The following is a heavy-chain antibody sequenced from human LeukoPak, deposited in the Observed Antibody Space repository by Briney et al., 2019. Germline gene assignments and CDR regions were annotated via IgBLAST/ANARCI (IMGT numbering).Heavy chain of an antibody. D-gene: IGHD1-14*01. Sequence: GGSLRLSCAASGFTFSGSAMHWVRQASGKGLEWVGRIRSKANSYATAYAASVKGRFTISRDDSKNTAYLQMNSLKTEDTAVYYCTRREPARLNWFDPWGQGTLVTVSS. V-gene: IGHV3-73*01. J-gene: IGHJ5*02. CDR3: TRREPARLNWFDP. CDR1: GFTFSGSA. CDR2: IRSKANSYAT.